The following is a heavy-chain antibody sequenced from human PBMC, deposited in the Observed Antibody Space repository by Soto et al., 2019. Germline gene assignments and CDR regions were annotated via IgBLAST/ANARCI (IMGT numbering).Heavy chain of an antibody. J-gene: IGHJ4*02. V-gene: IGHV3-23*01. CDR1: GFTFSNYA. Sequence: EVQLLESGGGLVQSGGSLRLSCAASGFTFSNYAMNWVRQAPGKGLEWVSVISGSGGSTYYADSVKGRFTISRDNSKNTLYLQMNSLRAEDTAVYYCARGSSGWYFDYWGQGTLVTVSS. CDR3: ARGSSGWYFDY. CDR2: ISGSGGST. D-gene: IGHD6-19*01.